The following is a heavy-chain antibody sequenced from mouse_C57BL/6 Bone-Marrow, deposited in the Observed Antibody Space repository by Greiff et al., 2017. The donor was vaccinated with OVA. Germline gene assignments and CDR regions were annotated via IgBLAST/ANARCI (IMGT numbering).Heavy chain of an antibody. V-gene: IGHV5-4*01. CDR2: ISDGGSYT. CDR1: GFTFSSYA. D-gene: IGHD2-4*01. Sequence: EVKLVESGGGLVKPGGSLKLSCAASGFTFSSYAMSWVRQTPEKRLEWVATISDGGSYTYYPDNVKGRFTISRDNAKNNLYLQMSHLKSEDTAMYYCARDGLINYFDYWGQGTTLTVSS. CDR3: ARDGLINYFDY. J-gene: IGHJ2*01.